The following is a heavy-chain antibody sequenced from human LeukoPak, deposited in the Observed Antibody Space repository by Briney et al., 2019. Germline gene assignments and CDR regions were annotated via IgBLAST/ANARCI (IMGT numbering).Heavy chain of an antibody. CDR3: ARQDILIGYKVYYFDY. Sequence: SETLSLTCAVSGGSISSSSYYWGWIRQPPGKGLEWIGSIYYSGSTYYNPSLKSRVTISVDTSKNQFSLKLSSVTAADTAVYYCARQDILIGYKVYYFDYWGQGTLVTVSS. V-gene: IGHV4-39*01. D-gene: IGHD3-9*01. CDR2: IYYSGST. J-gene: IGHJ4*02. CDR1: GGSISSSSYY.